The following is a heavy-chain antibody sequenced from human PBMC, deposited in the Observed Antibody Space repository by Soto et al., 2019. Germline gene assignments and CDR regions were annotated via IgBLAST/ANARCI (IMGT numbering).Heavy chain of an antibody. CDR1: GFTFSSYA. CDR2: ISGSGDST. V-gene: IGHV3-23*04. J-gene: IGHJ5*02. D-gene: IGHD5-18*01. Sequence: VQLVESGGGVVQPGRSLRLSCAASGFTFSSYAMHWVRQAPGKGLEWVSGISGSGDSTYYADSVKGRFTISRDNSKNTLYLQMNSLRAEDTAIYYGAIGYSYAPFDPWGQGTLVTVSS. CDR3: AIGYSYAPFDP.